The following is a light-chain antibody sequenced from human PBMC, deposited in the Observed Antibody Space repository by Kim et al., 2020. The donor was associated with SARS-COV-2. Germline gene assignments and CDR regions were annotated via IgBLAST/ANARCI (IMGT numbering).Light chain of an antibody. Sequence: SSELTQDPAVSVALGQTVRITCQGDSLRSYYASWYQQKPGQAPVLVIYGKNNRPSGIPDRFSGSSSGNTASLTITGAQAEVEADYYCNSRDSSGNHWVFG. J-gene: IGLJ3*02. CDR1: SLRSYY. V-gene: IGLV3-19*01. CDR3: NSRDSSGNHWV. CDR2: GKN.